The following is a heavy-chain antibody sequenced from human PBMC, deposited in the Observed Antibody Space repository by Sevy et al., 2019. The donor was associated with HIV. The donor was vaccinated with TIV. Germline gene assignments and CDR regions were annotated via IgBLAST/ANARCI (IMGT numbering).Heavy chain of an antibody. CDR1: GFTFSSYS. V-gene: IGHV3-21*01. J-gene: IGHJ3*02. D-gene: IGHD2-2*02. CDR2: ISGISNYI. Sequence: GGSLRLSCAASGFTFSSYSMNWVRQAPGKGLEWVSSISGISNYIYYADSMKGRFTVSRDNARNSLYLQMNSLRAEETAVYYCARNNCSITNCYMGDVFDIWGQGTMVTVS. CDR3: ARNNCSITNCYMGDVFDI.